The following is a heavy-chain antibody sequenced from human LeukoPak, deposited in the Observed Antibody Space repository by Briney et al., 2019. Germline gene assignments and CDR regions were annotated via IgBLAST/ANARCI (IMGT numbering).Heavy chain of an antibody. Sequence: GASVKVSCKASGYTFTSYGISWVRQAPGQGLEWMGWMNPNSGDTVYAQKFRGRFTVTRNTSVNTAYMELSSLRSEDTAVYYCATWGDWGQGTLVTVSS. CDR2: MNPNSGDT. CDR3: ATWGD. CDR1: GYTFTSYG. J-gene: IGHJ4*02. D-gene: IGHD3-16*01. V-gene: IGHV1-8*03.